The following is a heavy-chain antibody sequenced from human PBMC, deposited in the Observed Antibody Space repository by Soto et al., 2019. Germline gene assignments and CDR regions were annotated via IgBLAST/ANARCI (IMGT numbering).Heavy chain of an antibody. V-gene: IGHV3-48*03. CDR1: GFTFSSFE. Sequence: GGSLRLSCVGSGFTFSSFEMNWVRQTPGKGLEWLSYIGRSGETIYYADSVKGRFTISRDNAKSSLFLQMNGLRDEDTGIYYCARDSRGGAARRPTFYYWGRGNLVTVSS. CDR2: IGRSGETI. J-gene: IGHJ4*02. CDR3: ARDSRGGAARRPTFYY. D-gene: IGHD6-6*01.